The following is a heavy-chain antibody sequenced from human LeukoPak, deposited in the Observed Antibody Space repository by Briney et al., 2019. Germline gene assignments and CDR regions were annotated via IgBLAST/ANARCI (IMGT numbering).Heavy chain of an antibody. CDR3: ARAPIAAAGKMGWFDP. D-gene: IGHD6-13*01. CDR1: GYTFTSYY. Sequence: ASVKVSCKASGYTFTSYYMHWVRQAPRQGLEWMGIINPSGGSTSYAQKFQGRVTMTRDTSTSTVYMELSSLRSEDTAVYYCARAPIAAAGKMGWFDPWGQGTLVTVSS. CDR2: INPSGGST. J-gene: IGHJ5*02. V-gene: IGHV1-46*01.